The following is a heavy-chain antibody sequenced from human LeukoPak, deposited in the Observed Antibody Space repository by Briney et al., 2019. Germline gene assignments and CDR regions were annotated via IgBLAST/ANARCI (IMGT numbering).Heavy chain of an antibody. J-gene: IGHJ4*02. CDR1: GFTSSSYA. V-gene: IGHV3-23*01. CDR3: AKASLNYDSSGYYSDLDY. CDR2: ISRSGGGS. D-gene: IGHD3-22*01. Sequence: GGSLRLSCAASGFTSSSYALNWVRQAPGKGLEWVSSISRSGGGSYYADSVKGRFTISRDNSKNTLYLQMNSLRAEDMAVYFCAKASLNYDSSGYYSDLDYWGQGTLVTVSS.